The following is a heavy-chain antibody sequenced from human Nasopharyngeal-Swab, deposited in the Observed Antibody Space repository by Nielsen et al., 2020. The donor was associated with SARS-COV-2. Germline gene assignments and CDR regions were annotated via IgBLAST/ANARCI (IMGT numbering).Heavy chain of an antibody. CDR3: AREVIEQGVSGAFDF. D-gene: IGHD3-16*02. CDR2: IHYTGYT. J-gene: IGHJ3*01. V-gene: IGHV4-31*03. Sequence: SETLSLTCTVSGGSVSSGGYFWSWIRQHPGKGLEWIGYIHYTGYTFYNPSLESRLTLSLDTSQNQFSLRLSSVTAADTAVYYCAREVIEQGVSGAFDFWGQGTLVTVSS. CDR1: GGSVSSGGYF.